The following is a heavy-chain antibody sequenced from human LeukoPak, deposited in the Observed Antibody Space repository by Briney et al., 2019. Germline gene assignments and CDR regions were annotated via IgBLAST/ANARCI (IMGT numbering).Heavy chain of an antibody. CDR1: GFSFNDAW. J-gene: IGHJ4*02. V-gene: IGHV3-15*01. CDR2: IKSDADGETT. D-gene: IGHD2-15*01. CDR3: TTDPHSGYCSGVSCYPYDY. Sequence: GGSLRLSCAASGFSFNDAWMSWVRQAPGKGLEWVGRIKSDADGETTDYAAPVKGRFTISRDDSRNTLYLQMTTLKTEDTALYYCTTDPHSGYCSGVSCYPYDYWGQGTLVTVSS.